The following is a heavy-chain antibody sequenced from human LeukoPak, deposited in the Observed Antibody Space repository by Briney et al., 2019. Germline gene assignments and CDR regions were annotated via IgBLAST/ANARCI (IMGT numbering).Heavy chain of an antibody. Sequence: ASVKVSCKASGYTFTGYYMHWVRQAPGQGLEWMGWINPNSGGTNYAQKFQGRVTMTRDTSISTAYMELSRLRSDDTAVYYCARGESRLRYFDWLHYYWGQGTLVTVSS. J-gene: IGHJ4*02. CDR1: GYTFTGYY. V-gene: IGHV1-2*02. D-gene: IGHD3-9*01. CDR3: ARGESRLRYFDWLHYY. CDR2: INPNSGGT.